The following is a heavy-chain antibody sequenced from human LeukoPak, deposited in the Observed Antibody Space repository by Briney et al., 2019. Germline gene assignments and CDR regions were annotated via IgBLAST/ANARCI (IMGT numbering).Heavy chain of an antibody. D-gene: IGHD2-21*01. CDR2: ISYDGSNK. V-gene: IGHV3-30*03. CDR1: GFTFSSYG. Sequence: GGSLRLSCAASGFTFSSYGMHWVRQAPGKGLEWVAVISYDGSNKYYADSVKGRFTISRDNAKNSLYLQMNSLRAEDTAVYYCARGGPFGAYWGQGTLVTVSS. J-gene: IGHJ4*02. CDR3: ARGGPFGAY.